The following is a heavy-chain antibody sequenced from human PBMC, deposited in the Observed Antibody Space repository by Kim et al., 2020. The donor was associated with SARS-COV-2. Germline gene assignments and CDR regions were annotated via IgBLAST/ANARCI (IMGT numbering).Heavy chain of an antibody. CDR2: INHSGST. D-gene: IGHD3-16*01. CDR3: IEGGDGYNQLRGS. V-gene: IGHV4-34*01. CDR1: GGSFSGYY. Sequence: SETLSLTCAVYGGSFSGYYWSWIRQPPGKGLEWIGEINHSGSTNYNPSLKSRVTISVDTSKNQFSLKLSSVTAADTAVYYCIEGGDGYNQLRGSWGQGTLVTVSS. J-gene: IGHJ4*02.